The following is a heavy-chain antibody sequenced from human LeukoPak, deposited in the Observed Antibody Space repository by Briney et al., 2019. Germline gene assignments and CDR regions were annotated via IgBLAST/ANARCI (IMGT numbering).Heavy chain of an antibody. Sequence: ASVKVSCKASGGTFSSYTISWVRQAPGQGLEWMGRIIPILGIANYAQKFQGRVTITADKSTSTAYMELSSMRSEDTAVYYCAREYCGGDCYPYYYYYYMDVWGKETTVTVSS. D-gene: IGHD2-21*01. CDR1: GGTFSSYT. J-gene: IGHJ6*03. V-gene: IGHV1-69*04. CDR2: IIPILGIA. CDR3: AREYCGGDCYPYYYYYYMDV.